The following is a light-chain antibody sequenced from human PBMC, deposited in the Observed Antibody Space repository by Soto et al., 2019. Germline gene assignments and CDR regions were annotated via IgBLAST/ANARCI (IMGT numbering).Light chain of an antibody. Sequence: LTKSAGTLSLFPGERATLSCRASQSVSSNYLAWNQQQPGQAPSLRIYGASTRATGIAAMLSGRGSGTEFTLTSSMEQEEDLADYCRQQDGSSGAFGQGTKVDIK. CDR3: QQDGSSGA. CDR2: GAS. CDR1: QSVSSNY. J-gene: IGKJ1*01. V-gene: IGKV3-20*01.